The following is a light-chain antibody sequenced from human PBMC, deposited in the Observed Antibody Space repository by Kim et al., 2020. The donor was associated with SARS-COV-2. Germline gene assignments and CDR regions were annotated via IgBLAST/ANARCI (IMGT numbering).Light chain of an antibody. CDR2: DAT. CDR3: QQSNDWPPLT. CDR1: QTINNK. J-gene: IGKJ1*01. V-gene: IGKV3-15*01. Sequence: SPGERASLSCRASQTINNKLVWYQQKPGQAPRLLIYDATNRATGVPARFIGSGSETDFTLTISSLQSEDFAVYYCQQSNDWPPLTFGQGTKVEIK.